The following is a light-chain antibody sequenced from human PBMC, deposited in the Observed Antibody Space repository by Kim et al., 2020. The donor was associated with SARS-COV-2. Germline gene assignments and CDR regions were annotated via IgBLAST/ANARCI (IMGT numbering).Light chain of an antibody. CDR2: NAS. Sequence: SPGDPATLSCRASQSVGWFLAWYQHSPGQVPRLLISNASNRATGVPARFSGSGSGTDFALTINNLEPEDFTVYYCQQRSDWPLTFGGGTKVDIK. CDR3: QQRSDWPLT. J-gene: IGKJ4*01. V-gene: IGKV3-11*01. CDR1: QSVGWF.